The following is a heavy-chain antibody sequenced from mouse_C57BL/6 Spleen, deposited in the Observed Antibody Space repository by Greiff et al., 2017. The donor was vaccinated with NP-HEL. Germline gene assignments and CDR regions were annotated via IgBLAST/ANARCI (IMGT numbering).Heavy chain of an antibody. CDR3: ARRPATTGPWFAY. CDR2: IYPRDGST. V-gene: IGHV1-78*01. D-gene: IGHD6-1*01. CDR1: GYTFTDYT. J-gene: IGHJ3*01. Sequence: QVQLQQSDAELVKPGASVKISCKVSGYTFTDYTIHWMKQRPEQGLEWIGYIYPRDGSTKYNEKFKGKATLTADKSSSTAYMQLNSLTSEYSAVDVCARRPATTGPWFAYWGQGTLVTVSA.